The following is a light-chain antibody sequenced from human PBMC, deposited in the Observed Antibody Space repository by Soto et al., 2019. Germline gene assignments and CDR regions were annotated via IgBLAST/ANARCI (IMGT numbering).Light chain of an antibody. CDR1: HSISSFY. Sequence: EIVLTQSPGTLSLSPGERATLSCRASHSISSFYLAWYQQKPDQTPRLLIYGAANRATGIPDRFSGSGSGTDFALTISRLEPEDFAAYYCQQYGSSRYTFGQGTKLEIK. CDR3: QQYGSSRYT. V-gene: IGKV3-20*01. J-gene: IGKJ2*01. CDR2: GAA.